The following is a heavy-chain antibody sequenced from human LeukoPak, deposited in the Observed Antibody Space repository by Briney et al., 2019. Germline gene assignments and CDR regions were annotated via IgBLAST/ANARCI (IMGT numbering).Heavy chain of an antibody. D-gene: IGHD3-10*01. CDR3: ARGPNYVVQGGYFDY. CDR2: IWYDGTNK. V-gene: IGHV3-33*01. Sequence: GGSLRLSCAASGFTFSSYGMHWVRQAPGKGLEWVAVIWYDGTNKYYADSVKGRFTISRDNSKNTLYLQMNSLRAEDTAVYYCARGPNYVVQGGYFDYWGQGTLITVSS. CDR1: GFTFSSYG. J-gene: IGHJ4*02.